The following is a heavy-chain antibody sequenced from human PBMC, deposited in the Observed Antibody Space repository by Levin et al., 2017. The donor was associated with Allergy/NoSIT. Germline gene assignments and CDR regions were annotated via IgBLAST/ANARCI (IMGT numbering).Heavy chain of an antibody. CDR1: GFTFSSYA. J-gene: IGHJ3*02. CDR3: AKDQPPYGYSGYDAFVRNYGAFDI. D-gene: IGHD5-12*01. V-gene: IGHV3-23*01. CDR2: ISGSGGST. Sequence: GGSLRLSCAASGFTFSSYAMSWVRQAPGKGLEWVSAISGSGGSTYYADSVKGRFTISRDNSKNTLYLQMNSLRAEDTAVYYCAKDQPPYGYSGYDAFVRNYGAFDIWGQGTMVTVSS.